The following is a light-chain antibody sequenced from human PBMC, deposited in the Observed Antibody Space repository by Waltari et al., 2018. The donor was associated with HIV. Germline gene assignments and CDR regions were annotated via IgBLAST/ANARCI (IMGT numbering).Light chain of an antibody. V-gene: IGLV1-51*01. CDR2: ATT. CDR1: DSNIGKNY. J-gene: IGLJ2*01. CDR3: ATWDSTLGLEV. Sequence: QSALTQPASVSAAPGQKITISCYGTDSNIGKNYVSWYHHLPGTAPKLLIYATTKRPSSLSARFSGSKSATSATLGITGLQTGDEGDYFCATWDSTLGLEVVGGGTRLTVL.